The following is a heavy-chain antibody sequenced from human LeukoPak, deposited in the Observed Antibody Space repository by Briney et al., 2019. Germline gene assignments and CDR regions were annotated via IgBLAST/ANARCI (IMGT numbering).Heavy chain of an antibody. Sequence: AGGSLRLSCAASGFTFSDYYMSWIRQAPGKGLEWVSYISSSGSTIYYADSVKGRFTISRDNAKNSLYLQMNSLRAEDAAVYYCASLVVVVAAGSDVWGQGTTVTVSS. J-gene: IGHJ6*02. V-gene: IGHV3-11*01. CDR1: GFTFSDYY. D-gene: IGHD2-15*01. CDR2: ISSSGSTI. CDR3: ASLVVVVAAGSDV.